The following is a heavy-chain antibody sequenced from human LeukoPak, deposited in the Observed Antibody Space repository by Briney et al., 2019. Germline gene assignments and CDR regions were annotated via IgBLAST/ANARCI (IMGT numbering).Heavy chain of an antibody. CDR3: ARGGSGSYYPIDY. V-gene: IGHV3-74*01. J-gene: IGHJ4*02. CDR2: INSDGSST. D-gene: IGHD3-10*01. CDR1: GFTFSSYW. Sequence: GGSLRLSCAASGFTFSSYWMHWDRQAPGKGLVWVSRINSDGSSTSYADSVKGRFTISRDNAKNTLYLQMNSLRAEDTAVYYCARGGSGSYYPIDYWGQGTLVTVSS.